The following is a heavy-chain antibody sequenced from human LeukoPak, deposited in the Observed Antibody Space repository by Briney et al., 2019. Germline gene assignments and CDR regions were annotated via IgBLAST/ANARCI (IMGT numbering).Heavy chain of an antibody. V-gene: IGHV1-2*02. D-gene: IGHD2-15*01. CDR3: ARVRGYCSGGSCSKRFLAGGYFDY. J-gene: IGHJ4*02. CDR1: GYTFTGYY. Sequence: GAPVKVSCKASGYTFTGYYMHWVRQAPGQGLEWMGWINPNSGGTNYAQKFQGRVTMTRDTSISTAYMELSRLRSDDTAVYYCARVRGYCSGGSCSKRFLAGGYFDYWGQGTLVTVSS. CDR2: INPNSGGT.